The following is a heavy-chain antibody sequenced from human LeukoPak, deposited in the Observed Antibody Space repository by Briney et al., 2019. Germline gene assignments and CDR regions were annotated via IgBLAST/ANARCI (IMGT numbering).Heavy chain of an antibody. CDR2: IKEDGSNK. Sequence: PGGSLRLSCAASGFTFSNCWMTWVRRTPGKGLEWVAVIKEDGSNKYYVDSVRGRYTISRDNTKNSLFLQMSSLRAEDTAVYYCATDRGWRTSGYYLYYFEYWGQGTLVTFSS. D-gene: IGHD3-3*01. CDR3: ATDRGWRTSGYYLYYFEY. J-gene: IGHJ4*02. CDR1: GFTFSNCW. V-gene: IGHV3-7*01.